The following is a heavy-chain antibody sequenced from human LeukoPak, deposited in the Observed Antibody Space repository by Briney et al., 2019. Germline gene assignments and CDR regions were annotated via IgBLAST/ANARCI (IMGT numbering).Heavy chain of an antibody. Sequence: PSETLSLTCTVSGGSITRGTNYWGRLRQPPGKGLEWIGSIYYSGTTYYNPSLKSRVTISIDTSKNQVSLKLTSVTATDTAVYYCARHNPYFDYWGQGTLVTVSS. V-gene: IGHV4-39*01. CDR3: ARHNPYFDY. D-gene: IGHD1-14*01. CDR2: IYYSGTT. J-gene: IGHJ4*02. CDR1: GGSITRGTNY.